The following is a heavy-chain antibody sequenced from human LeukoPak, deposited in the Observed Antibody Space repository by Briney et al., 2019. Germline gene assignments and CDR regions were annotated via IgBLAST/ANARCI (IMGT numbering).Heavy chain of an antibody. CDR2: IYYSGST. CDR1: GGSISSSSYY. CDR3: ASTKRGSRRGNWFDP. D-gene: IGHD2-15*01. V-gene: IGHV4-39*01. J-gene: IGHJ5*02. Sequence: SETLSLTCTASGGSISSSSYYWGWIRQPPGKGLEWIGSIYYSGSTYYNPSLKSRVTISVDTSKNQFSLKLSSVTAADTAVYYCASTKRGSRRGNWFDPWGQGTLVTVSS.